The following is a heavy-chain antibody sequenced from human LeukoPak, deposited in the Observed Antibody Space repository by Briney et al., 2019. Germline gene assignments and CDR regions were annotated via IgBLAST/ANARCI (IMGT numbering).Heavy chain of an antibody. V-gene: IGHV3-23*01. Sequence: GGSLRLSCTASGVTLSSYAMSWARQAPGKGLGWVSGISSSGSGGNTYYADSVKGRFTISRGSSKNTLFLHMNTLRAEDTAIYYCAKDRTVGASYWYFDLWGRGTLVTVSS. CDR1: GVTLSSYA. J-gene: IGHJ2*01. CDR3: AKDRTVGASYWYFDL. D-gene: IGHD1-26*01. CDR2: ISSSGSGGNT.